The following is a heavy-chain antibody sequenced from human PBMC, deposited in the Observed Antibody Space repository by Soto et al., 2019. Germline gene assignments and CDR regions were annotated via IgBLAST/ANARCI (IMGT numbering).Heavy chain of an antibody. CDR3: ARAGTGRYSYGRPIYFDY. CDR2: IYYSGST. Sequence: QVQLQESGPGLVKPSETLSLTCTVSGGSISSYYWSWIRQPPGKGLEWIGYIYYSGSTNYNPSLKSGVTTSVDTSKNQFSLRLSSVTAADTAVYYCARAGTGRYSYGRPIYFDYWGQGTLVTVSS. V-gene: IGHV4-59*01. D-gene: IGHD5-18*01. J-gene: IGHJ4*02. CDR1: GGSISSYY.